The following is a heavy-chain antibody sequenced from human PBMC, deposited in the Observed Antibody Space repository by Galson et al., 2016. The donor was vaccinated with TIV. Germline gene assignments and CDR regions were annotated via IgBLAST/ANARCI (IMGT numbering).Heavy chain of an antibody. CDR3: AKDRDLYPPFMGTFDH. CDR2: ISYDGSNK. D-gene: IGHD7-27*01. V-gene: IGHV3-30*18. J-gene: IGHJ4*02. CDR1: GFTFSRFG. Sequence: LRLSCAASGFTFSRFGMHWVRQAPGKGLEWVAAISYDGSNKYYADSVKGRLTISRDNSKSTLYLQMNSLRAEDTAVYYCAKDRDLYPPFMGTFDHWGQGTMVTVSS.